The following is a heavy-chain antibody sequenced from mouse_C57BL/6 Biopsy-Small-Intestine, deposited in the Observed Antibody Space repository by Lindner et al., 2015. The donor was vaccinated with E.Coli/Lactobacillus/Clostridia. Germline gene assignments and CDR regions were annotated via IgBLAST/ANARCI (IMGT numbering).Heavy chain of an antibody. CDR3: ASDDYDVRFAY. Sequence: VQLQESGAELVKPGASVKISCKASGYTFTSYTMHWVKQRPGQGLEWIGAIYPGNGDTSYNQKFKGKATLTVDQSSSTAYMQLNSLTSEDSAVYYCASDDYDVRFAYWGQGTLVTVSA. D-gene: IGHD2-4*01. CDR1: GYTFTSYT. V-gene: IGHV1S26*01. CDR2: IYPGNGDT. J-gene: IGHJ3*01.